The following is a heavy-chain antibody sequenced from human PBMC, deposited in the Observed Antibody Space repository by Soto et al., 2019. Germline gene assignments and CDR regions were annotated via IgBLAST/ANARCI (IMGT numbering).Heavy chain of an antibody. CDR2: IKQDASVK. CDR1: GFTFSTYY. Sequence: GGSLRLSCAASGFTFSTYYMGWVRQAPGTGLEGVTNIKQDASVKKYLDSVKGRFTVTRDTSKNTLYLQMNGLKAEDTAIYYCVKERMEAYQELPFFEYWGQGTQVTVSS. D-gene: IGHD2-2*01. J-gene: IGHJ4*02. V-gene: IGHV3-7*01. CDR3: VKERMEAYQELPFFEY.